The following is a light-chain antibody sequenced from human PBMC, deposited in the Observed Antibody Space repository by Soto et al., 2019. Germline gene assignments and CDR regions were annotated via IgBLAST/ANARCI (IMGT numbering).Light chain of an antibody. CDR2: GAS. CDR3: QQYGSSGT. Sequence: EIVFTQSPVTLSLSPGERATLSCRASQSVSNNYLAWYQQKPGQAPRLLIYGASNRATGIPDRFSGSGSGTDFTLTISRLEPEDFAVDYCQQYGSSGTFGQGTKVDIK. J-gene: IGKJ1*01. CDR1: QSVSNNY. V-gene: IGKV3-20*01.